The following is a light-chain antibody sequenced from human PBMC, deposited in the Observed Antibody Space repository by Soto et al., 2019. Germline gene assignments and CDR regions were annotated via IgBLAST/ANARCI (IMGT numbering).Light chain of an antibody. CDR2: YNN. J-gene: IGLJ3*02. CDR3: AAWDDSLYGWV. CDR1: SSNIGSNT. V-gene: IGLV1-44*01. Sequence: QPVLTQPPSASGTPGQRVTISCSGSSSNIGSNTVNWHQQLPGTAPTLLIYYNNQRPSGVPDRFSGSKSGTSASLAISGLQSEDEAHYYCAAWDDSLYGWVFGGGTKVTVL.